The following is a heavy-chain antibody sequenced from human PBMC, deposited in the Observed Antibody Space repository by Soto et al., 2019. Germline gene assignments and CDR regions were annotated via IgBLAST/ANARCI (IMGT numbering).Heavy chain of an antibody. CDR2: IRSEAYGGTT. Sequence: GGSLRLSCTASGFTFGDYAMSWFRQAPGKGLEWVGFIRSEAYGGTTEYAASVKGRFTISRDDSKSIAYLQMNSLKTEDTAVYYCTRGYYGSGSYYKELYFDYWGQGTLVTVSS. V-gene: IGHV3-49*03. CDR3: TRGYYGSGSYYKELYFDY. J-gene: IGHJ4*02. CDR1: GFTFGDYA. D-gene: IGHD3-10*01.